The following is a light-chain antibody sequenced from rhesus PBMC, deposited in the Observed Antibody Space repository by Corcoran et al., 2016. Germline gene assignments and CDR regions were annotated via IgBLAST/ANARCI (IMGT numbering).Light chain of an antibody. Sequence: DIVLTQTPLSLSVTLGEPASISCRSSQSLLYSDGKTYLYWYLQKPGQSPQLLIYLASNLASGVPEKFSGSGSGTDFTLKISRVEAEDVGIYYCMHALRAPLSFGGGTKVEIK. V-gene: IGKV2-82*02. CDR2: LAS. CDR1: QSLLYSDGKTY. J-gene: IGKJ4*01. CDR3: MHALRAPLS.